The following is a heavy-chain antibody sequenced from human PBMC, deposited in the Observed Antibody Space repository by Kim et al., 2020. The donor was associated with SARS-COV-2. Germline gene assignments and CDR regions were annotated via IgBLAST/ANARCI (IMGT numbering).Heavy chain of an antibody. CDR2: ISYDGSNK. V-gene: IGHV3-30*18. D-gene: IGHD3-16*01. J-gene: IGHJ4*02. CDR1: GFTFSSYG. CDR3: AKDSRFWGPRSRRHYFDY. Sequence: GGSLRLSCAASGFTFSSYGMHWVRQAPGKGLEWVAVISYDGSNKYYADSVKGRFTISRDNSKNTLYLQMNSLRAEDTAVYYCAKDSRFWGPRSRRHYFDYWGQGTLVTVSS.